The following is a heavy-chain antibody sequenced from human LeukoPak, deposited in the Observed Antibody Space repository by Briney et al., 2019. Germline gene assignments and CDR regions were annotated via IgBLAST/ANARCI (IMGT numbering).Heavy chain of an antibody. CDR3: AKGAASRGYTYESN. CDR1: AFTFRSYA. Sequence: PGGSLRLSCAASAFTFRSYAMIWVRQAPGKGLEWVSTVSGSGGSTYYADSVKGRFTISRDNSNNTLYLQMNSLRAEDTAVYYCAKGAASRGYTYESNWGQGTLVTVSS. V-gene: IGHV3-23*01. D-gene: IGHD5-18*01. CDR2: VSGSGGST. J-gene: IGHJ4*02.